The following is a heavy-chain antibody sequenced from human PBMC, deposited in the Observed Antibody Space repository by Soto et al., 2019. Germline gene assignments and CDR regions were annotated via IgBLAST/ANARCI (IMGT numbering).Heavy chain of an antibody. Sequence: ASETLSLTCTVSGGSISSGNYYWSWIRQPPGKGLEWIGYIYYSGNTYYNPSLKSRVTISVDTSKNQFSLKLSSVTAADTAVYYCARESGYSGYEGEYYYYGMDVWGQGTTVTVSS. CDR1: GGSISSGNYY. CDR3: ARESGYSGYEGEYYYYGMDV. D-gene: IGHD5-12*01. CDR2: IYYSGNT. J-gene: IGHJ6*02. V-gene: IGHV4-30-4*02.